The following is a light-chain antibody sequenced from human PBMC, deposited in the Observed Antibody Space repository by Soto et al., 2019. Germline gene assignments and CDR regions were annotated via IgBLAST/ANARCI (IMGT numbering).Light chain of an antibody. V-gene: IGKV1-12*01. CDR2: SAS. Sequence: IPMTQSPSSVSASVGDRVTITCRASQAISSWLAWYQQKPGKPPNLLIYSASTLRSGVPSRFSGSESGADFTLTITNLQPEDFATYYCQQASSFPLTFGGGTRVEIK. CDR3: QQASSFPLT. J-gene: IGKJ4*01. CDR1: QAISSW.